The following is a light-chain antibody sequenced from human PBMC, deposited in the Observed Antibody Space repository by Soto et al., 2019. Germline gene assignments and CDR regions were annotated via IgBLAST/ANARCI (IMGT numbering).Light chain of an antibody. Sequence: EIVMTQSPATLSVSPGGRATLSCSASQSVSSSYLAWYQQKPGQAPRLLIYGASSRATGIPDRFSGSGSGTDFTLTISRLEPEDFAVYYCQQYGSSPRTFGQGTKVDI. CDR1: QSVSSSY. CDR2: GAS. CDR3: QQYGSSPRT. V-gene: IGKV3-20*01. J-gene: IGKJ1*01.